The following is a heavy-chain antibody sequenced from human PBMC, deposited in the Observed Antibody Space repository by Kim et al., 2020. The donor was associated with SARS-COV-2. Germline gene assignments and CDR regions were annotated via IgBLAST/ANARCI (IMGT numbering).Heavy chain of an antibody. J-gene: IGHJ4*02. CDR1: GGTFSSYA. V-gene: IGHV1-69*04. D-gene: IGHD3-22*01. CDR3: ARGPSTNYDSSGYYPD. CDR2: IIPIFGIA. Sequence: SVKVSCKASGGTFSSYAISWVRQAPGQGLEWMGRIIPIFGIANYAQKFQGRVTITADKSTSTAYMELSSLRSEDTAVYYCARGPSTNYDSSGYYPDWGQGTLVTVSS.